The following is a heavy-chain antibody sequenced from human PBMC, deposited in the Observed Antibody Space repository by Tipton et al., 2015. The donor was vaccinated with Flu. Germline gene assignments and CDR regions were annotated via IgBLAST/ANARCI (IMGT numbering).Heavy chain of an antibody. CDR1: GYTFTSYY. J-gene: IGHJ3*02. D-gene: IGHD2-15*01. V-gene: IGHV1-46*01. CDR3: ARGDCSGGSCYSGGAFDI. Sequence: QVQLVQSGAEVKKPGASVKVSCKASGYTFTSYYMHWVRQAPGQGLEWMGIINPSGGSTSYAQKFQGRVTMTRDTSTSTVYMELSSLRSEDTAVYYCARGDCSGGSCYSGGAFDIWGQGTMVTVSS. CDR2: INPSGGST.